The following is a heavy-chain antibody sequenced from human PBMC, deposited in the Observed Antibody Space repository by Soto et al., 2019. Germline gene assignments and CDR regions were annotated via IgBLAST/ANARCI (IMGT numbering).Heavy chain of an antibody. V-gene: IGHV3-48*02. J-gene: IGHJ4*02. D-gene: IGHD5-18*01. CDR1: GFTFSSYS. CDR2: ISSSISTM. CDR3: AREVRDTAGADFDY. Sequence: EVQLVESGGGLVQPGGSLRLSCAASGFTFSSYSMNWVRQAPGKGLEWLSYISSSISTMHYADSVKGRFTISRDNAKNSLYLHINSLRDEDTAVYYCAREVRDTAGADFDYWGQGTLVTVSS.